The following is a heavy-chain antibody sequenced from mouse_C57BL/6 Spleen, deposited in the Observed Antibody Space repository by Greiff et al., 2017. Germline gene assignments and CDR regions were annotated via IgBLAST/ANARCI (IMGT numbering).Heavy chain of an antibody. CDR3: ERGHGCRVDYGDY. CDR2: IHPNSGST. CDR1: GYTFTSYW. J-gene: IGHJ2*01. Sequence: VQLQQPGPELVKPGASVKLSCKASGYTFTSYWMNWVKQRPGQGLEWIGMIHPNSGSTNYNEKFKSKATLTVDKSSSTAYMQLSSLTSEDSAVKYWERGHGCRVDYGDYWGQGTTLTVSS. V-gene: IGHV1-64*01. D-gene: IGHD3-3*01.